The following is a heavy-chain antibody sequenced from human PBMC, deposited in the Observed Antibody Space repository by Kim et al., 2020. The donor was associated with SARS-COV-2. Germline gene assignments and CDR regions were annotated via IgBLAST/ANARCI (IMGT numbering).Heavy chain of an antibody. CDR3: ARDPLSTGDGYKDF. D-gene: IGHD5-18*01. V-gene: IGHV3-30-3*01. Sequence: GGSLRLSCAASGFTFSSYAIHWVRQAPGKGLEWVAVISYDGINKNYADSVKGRFTISRDNSKNTVYLQMNSLRAEDTSVYYCARDPLSTGDGYKDFWGQGTLVTVSS. CDR1: GFTFSSYA. CDR2: ISYDGINK. J-gene: IGHJ4*02.